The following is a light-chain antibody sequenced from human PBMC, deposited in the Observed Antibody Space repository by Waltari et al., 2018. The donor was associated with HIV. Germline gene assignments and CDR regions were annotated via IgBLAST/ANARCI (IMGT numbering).Light chain of an antibody. V-gene: IGLV2-18*02. CDR2: EVK. CDR3: TSYTTSVTLV. CDR1: INDIGHYNL. Sequence: QSALTQPPSVSGSPGQSHTIPCNGSINDIGHYNLASWYLQTPGTAPNLLIYEVKIRASGVPVRFSGCKSDNTASLTISGLQAEDEADYFCTSYTTSVTLVFGTGTQVTVL. J-gene: IGLJ1*01.